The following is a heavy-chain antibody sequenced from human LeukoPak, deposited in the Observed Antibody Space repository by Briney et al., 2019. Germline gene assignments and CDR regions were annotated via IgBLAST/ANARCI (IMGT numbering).Heavy chain of an antibody. Sequence: PSETLSLTCTVSGGSISNYYWTWIRQPPGKGLEWIGYIYYSGSTNYNPSLRSRATISVDTSKKQFSLNLSSVTAADTAVYYCARGQVVVAAYLIWGQGAMVTVSS. CDR1: GGSISNYY. J-gene: IGHJ3*02. V-gene: IGHV4-59*01. CDR2: IYYSGST. CDR3: ARGQVVVAAYLI. D-gene: IGHD2-15*01.